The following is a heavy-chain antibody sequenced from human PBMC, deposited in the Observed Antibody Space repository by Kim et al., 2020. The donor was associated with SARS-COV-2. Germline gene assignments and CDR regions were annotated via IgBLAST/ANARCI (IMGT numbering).Heavy chain of an antibody. CDR2: IRSKANSYAT. CDR1: WFILSGST. D-gene: IGHD6-19*01. J-gene: IGHJ3*02. Sequence: GGSLRLSCAASWFILSGSTVHWVRQASGKGLEWVGRIRSKANSYATAYAASVKNRFTISRDDSKNTAYLQMNSLKTEDTAVYYCARVNPIAGGWYDAFDIWGQGTMVTVSS. CDR3: ARVNPIAGGWYDAFDI. V-gene: IGHV3-73*01.